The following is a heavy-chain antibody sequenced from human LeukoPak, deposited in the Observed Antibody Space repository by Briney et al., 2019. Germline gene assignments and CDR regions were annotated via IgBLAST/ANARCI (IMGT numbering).Heavy chain of an antibody. J-gene: IGHJ4*02. CDR2: ISYDGSNK. Sequence: LAGGSLRLSCAASGFTFSSYAMHWVRQAPGKGLEWVAVISYDGSNKYYADSVKGRFTISRDNSKNTLYLQMNSLRAEDTAVYYCAKRAAGYWGQGTLVTVSS. D-gene: IGHD6-25*01. V-gene: IGHV3-30-3*02. CDR3: AKRAAGY. CDR1: GFTFSSYA.